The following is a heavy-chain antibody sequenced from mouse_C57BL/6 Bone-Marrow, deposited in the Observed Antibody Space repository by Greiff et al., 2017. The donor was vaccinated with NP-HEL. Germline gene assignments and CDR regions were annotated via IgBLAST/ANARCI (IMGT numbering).Heavy chain of an antibody. V-gene: IGHV1-61*01. CDR3: ARWDLPSRMDY. CDR2: IYPSDSET. Sequence: VQLQQPGAELVRPGSSVKLSCKASGYTFTSYWMDWVKQRPGQGLEWIGNIYPSDSETHYNQKFKDKATLTVDKSSSTAYMQLSSLTSEDSAVYYCARWDLPSRMDYWGQGTSVTVSS. CDR1: GYTFTSYW. J-gene: IGHJ4*01. D-gene: IGHD5-5*01.